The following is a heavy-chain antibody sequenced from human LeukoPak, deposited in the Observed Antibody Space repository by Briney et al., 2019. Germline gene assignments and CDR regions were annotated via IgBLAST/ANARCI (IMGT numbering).Heavy chain of an antibody. D-gene: IGHD1-1*01. V-gene: IGHV3-7*01. Sequence: GGSLRLSCAVSGITFTTYWMSWVRQAPGKGLEWVANIRQDGSEKYYVDSMRGRFTISRDNAKNSLYLQMSSLRAEDTAVYYCARSTAGLDYWGQGTLVTVSS. CDR2: IRQDGSEK. CDR1: GITFTTYW. CDR3: ARSTAGLDY. J-gene: IGHJ4*02.